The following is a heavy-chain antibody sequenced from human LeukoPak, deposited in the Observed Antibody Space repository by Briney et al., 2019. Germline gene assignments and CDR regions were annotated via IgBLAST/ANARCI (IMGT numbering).Heavy chain of an antibody. D-gene: IGHD3-3*01. CDR2: INPNSGGT. J-gene: IGHJ4*02. Sequence: ASVKVSCKASGYTFTGYYMHWVRQAPGQGREWMGWINPNSGGTNYAQKFQGRVTMTRDTSISTAYMELSRLRSDDTAVYYCARRATGDYDFWSGPRYYFDYWGQGTLVTVSS. CDR3: ARRATGDYDFWSGPRYYFDY. V-gene: IGHV1-2*02. CDR1: GYTFTGYY.